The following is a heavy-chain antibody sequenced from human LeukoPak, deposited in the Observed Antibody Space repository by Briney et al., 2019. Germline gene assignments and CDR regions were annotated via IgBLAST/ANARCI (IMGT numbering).Heavy chain of an antibody. Sequence: PGGSLRLSCAASGFTFSSYSMNWGRQARGKGLEWVSSINSSSSYIYYADSVKGRFTISRDNAKNSLYLQMNSLRAEDTAVYYCARVRLGAFDIWGHGTMVTVSS. CDR2: INSSSSYI. CDR3: ARVRLGAFDI. CDR1: GFTFSSYS. D-gene: IGHD3-16*01. J-gene: IGHJ3*02. V-gene: IGHV3-21*01.